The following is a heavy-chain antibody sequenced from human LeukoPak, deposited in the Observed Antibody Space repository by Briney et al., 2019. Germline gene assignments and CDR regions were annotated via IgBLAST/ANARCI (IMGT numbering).Heavy chain of an antibody. V-gene: IGHV1-46*01. CDR3: ARIGTTVTDY. CDR2: TNPSGGST. D-gene: IGHD4-17*01. Sequence: ASVKVSCKASGYTFTTYYMHWVRQAPGQGLEWMGITNPSGGSTTYAQKFQGRVTMTRDTSTSTVYMELSSLRSEDTAVYYCARIGTTVTDYWGQGTLVTVSS. J-gene: IGHJ4*02. CDR1: GYTFTTYY.